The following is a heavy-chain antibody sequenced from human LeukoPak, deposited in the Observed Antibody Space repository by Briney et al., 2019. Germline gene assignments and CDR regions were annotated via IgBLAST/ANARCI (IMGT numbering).Heavy chain of an antibody. J-gene: IGHJ5*02. Sequence: GGSLRLSCAASGFAFNSYAMTWVRQAPGKGLEWVSVISGSGGSTHYADSVKGRFTISRDNAQNSLYLQMNSLRAEDTAVYYCARGGLLGYCSRTSCYSWFDPWGQGTLVTVSS. CDR3: ARGGLLGYCSRTSCYSWFDP. V-gene: IGHV3-23*01. CDR2: ISGSGGST. CDR1: GFAFNSYA. D-gene: IGHD2-2*01.